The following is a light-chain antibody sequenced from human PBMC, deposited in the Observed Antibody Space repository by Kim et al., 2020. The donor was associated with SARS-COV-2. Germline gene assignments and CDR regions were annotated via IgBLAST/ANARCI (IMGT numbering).Light chain of an antibody. J-gene: IGLJ2*01. Sequence: GQRVTIPCSGNSSNIASYYVYWYQHLPGTAPRLLIYRNTQRPSGVPDRFSGSKSGTSASLAIGGLRSEDEADYYCSAWDDSLSGALFGGGTQLTVL. CDR2: RNT. CDR3: SAWDDSLSGAL. CDR1: SSNIASYY. V-gene: IGLV1-47*01.